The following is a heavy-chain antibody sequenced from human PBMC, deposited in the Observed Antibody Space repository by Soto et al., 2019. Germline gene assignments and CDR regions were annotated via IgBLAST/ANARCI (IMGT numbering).Heavy chain of an antibody. V-gene: IGHV3-30*18. CDR1: GFTFSSYG. CDR2: ISYDGSNK. CDR3: AKAGIAVAGGVYYFDY. J-gene: IGHJ4*02. D-gene: IGHD6-19*01. Sequence: QVQLVESGGGVVQPGRSLRLSCAASGFTFSSYGMHWVRQAPGKGLEWVAVISYDGSNKYYADSVKGRFTISRDNSKNTLYLQMNSLRAEDTAVYCCAKAGIAVAGGVYYFDYWGQGTLVTVSS.